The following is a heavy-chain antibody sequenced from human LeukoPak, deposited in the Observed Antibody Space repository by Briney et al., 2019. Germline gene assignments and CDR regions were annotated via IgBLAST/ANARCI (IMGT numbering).Heavy chain of an antibody. CDR3: ALQGMVRGVIITPNRYGMDV. CDR1: GFTVSSNY. J-gene: IGHJ6*02. CDR2: IYSGGST. D-gene: IGHD3-10*01. Sequence: PGGSLRLSCAASGFTVSSNYMSWVRQAPGKGLEWVSVIYSGGSTYYADSVKGRFTISRHNSKNTLYLQMNSLRAEDTAVYYCALQGMVRGVIITPNRYGMDVWGQGTTVTVSS. V-gene: IGHV3-53*04.